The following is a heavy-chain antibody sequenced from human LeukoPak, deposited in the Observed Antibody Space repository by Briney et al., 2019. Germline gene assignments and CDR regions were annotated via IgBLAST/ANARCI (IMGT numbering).Heavy chain of an antibody. D-gene: IGHD3-22*01. CDR3: ARATLGGTSDSSGYPEYFQH. J-gene: IGHJ1*01. CDR2: INTFNSDP. V-gene: IGHV1-18*01. Sequence: ASVKVSCKALGYTFTNYGISWVRQAPGQGLEWLGRINTFNSDPNYAQKFQDRITVTTDKSTTTAYMELKNLTSDDTAVYYCARATLGGTSDSSGYPEYFQHWGQGTLVTVSS. CDR1: GYTFTNYG.